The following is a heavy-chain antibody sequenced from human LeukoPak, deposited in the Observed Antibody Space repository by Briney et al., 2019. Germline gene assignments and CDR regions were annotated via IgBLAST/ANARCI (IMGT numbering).Heavy chain of an antibody. Sequence: PGGSLRLSCAASGFTFSSYEMNWVRQAPGKGLEWVSYISSSGSTIYYADSVKGRFTISRDNAKNSLYLQMNSLRAEDTAVYYCARGQTYYDFWSGYYSSGAFDIWGQGTMVTVSS. CDR2: ISSSGSTI. V-gene: IGHV3-48*03. D-gene: IGHD3-3*01. CDR3: ARGQTYYDFWSGYYSSGAFDI. CDR1: GFTFSSYE. J-gene: IGHJ3*02.